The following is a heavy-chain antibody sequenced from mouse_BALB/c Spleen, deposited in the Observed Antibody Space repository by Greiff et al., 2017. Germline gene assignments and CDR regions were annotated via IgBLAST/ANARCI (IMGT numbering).Heavy chain of an antibody. J-gene: IGHJ3*01. D-gene: IGHD1-1*01. CDR2: ISSGGSYT. V-gene: IGHV5-9-4*01. CDR3: ARDRGYGSSLFAY. Sequence: EVKLMESGGGLVKPGGSLKLSCAASGFTFSSYAMSWVRQSPEKRLEWVAEISSGGSYTYYPDTVTGRFTISRDNAKNTLYLEMSSLRSEDTAMYYCARDRGYGSSLFAYWGQGTLVTVSA. CDR1: GFTFSSYA.